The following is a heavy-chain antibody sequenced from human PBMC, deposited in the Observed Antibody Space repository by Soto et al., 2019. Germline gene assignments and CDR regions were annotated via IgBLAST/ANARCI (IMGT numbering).Heavy chain of an antibody. CDR2: IYYSGST. Sequence: SETLSLTCTVSGGSVSSGSYYWSWIRQPPGKGLEWIGYIYYSGSTNYNPSLKSRVTTSVDTSKNQFSLKLSSVTAADTAVYYCARVPRGLLWFGELLRFDPWGQGTLVTVSS. J-gene: IGHJ5*02. V-gene: IGHV4-61*01. CDR3: ARVPRGLLWFGELLRFDP. D-gene: IGHD3-10*01. CDR1: GGSVSSGSYY.